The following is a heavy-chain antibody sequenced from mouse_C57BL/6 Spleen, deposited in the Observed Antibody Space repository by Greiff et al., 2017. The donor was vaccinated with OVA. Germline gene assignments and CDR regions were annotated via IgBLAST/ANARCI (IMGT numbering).Heavy chain of an antibody. J-gene: IGHJ2*01. CDR1: GYTFTSYW. Sequence: QVQLQQSGAELVKPGASVKLSCKASGYTFTSYWMHWVKQRPGQGLEWIGMIHPNSGSTNYNEKFKSKATLTVDKSSSTAYMQLSSLTSEDSAVYYCARWITGTGFDYWGQGTTLTVSS. CDR3: ARWITGTGFDY. CDR2: IHPNSGST. V-gene: IGHV1-64*01. D-gene: IGHD4-1*01.